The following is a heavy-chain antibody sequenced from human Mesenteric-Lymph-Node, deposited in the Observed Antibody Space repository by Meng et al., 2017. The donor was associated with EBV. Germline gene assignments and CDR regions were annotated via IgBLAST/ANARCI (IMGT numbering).Heavy chain of an antibody. J-gene: IGHJ4*02. CDR3: ARTYGDYVLTPDYFDY. V-gene: IGHV5-51*03. D-gene: IGHD4-17*01. Sequence: GAEVKKPGESLKIPCRGSGYGFTSYWIGWVRQMPGKGLEWLGIIYPGDSDTRYGPSFQGQVTISADKSISTAYLQWSSLKASDTAMYYCARTYGDYVLTPDYFDYWGQGTLVTVSS. CDR2: IYPGDSDT. CDR1: GYGFTSYW.